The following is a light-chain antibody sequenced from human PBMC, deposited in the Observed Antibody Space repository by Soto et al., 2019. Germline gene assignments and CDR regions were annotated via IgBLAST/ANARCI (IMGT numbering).Light chain of an antibody. CDR1: QSLSNTY. V-gene: IGKV3D-7*01. J-gene: IGKJ4*01. Sequence: EIVMTQSPVTLSLSPGDRATLSCRASQSLSNTYISWYQQKPGQAPRLIIYGASTRATGIPARFSGSGSGTDFTLTISSLQPEDFALYYCHQDFDLPLTFGGGTKVEIK. CDR3: HQDFDLPLT. CDR2: GAS.